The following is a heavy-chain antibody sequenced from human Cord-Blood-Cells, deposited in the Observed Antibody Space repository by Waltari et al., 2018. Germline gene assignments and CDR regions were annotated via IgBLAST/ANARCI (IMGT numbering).Heavy chain of an antibody. V-gene: IGHV4-39*01. CDR1: GGSISSSSYY. D-gene: IGHD2-2*01. CDR2: VYYSGST. CDR3: ATLGTYMVVVPAATANY. J-gene: IGHJ4*02. Sequence: QLQLQESGPGLVKPSETLSLTCTVSGGSISSSSYYWGWIRQPPRKGLEWIGSVYYSGSTYYNPSLKSRVTISVDTSKNQFSLKLSSVTAADTAVYYCATLGTYMVVVPAATANYWGQGTLVTVSS.